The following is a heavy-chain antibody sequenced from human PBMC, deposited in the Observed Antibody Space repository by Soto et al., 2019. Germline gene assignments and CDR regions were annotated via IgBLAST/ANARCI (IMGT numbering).Heavy chain of an antibody. D-gene: IGHD3-16*01. CDR2: ISGSGVRT. CDR1: GFSFITSGSSLGIYS. V-gene: IGHV3-23*01. J-gene: IGHJ4*02. CDR3: ATPAYDY. Sequence: VGSLRLSCAASGFSFITSGSSLGIYSGTWVRQTPGKALEWVSSISGSGVRTYYSDSVRGRFTISRDNSKDRLYLEMNSVRAEDTAVYYCATPAYDYWGQGTPVTVSS.